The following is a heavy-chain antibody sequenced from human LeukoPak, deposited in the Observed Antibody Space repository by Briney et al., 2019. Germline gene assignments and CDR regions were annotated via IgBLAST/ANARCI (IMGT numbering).Heavy chain of an antibody. CDR3: ARANYWYYYMDV. J-gene: IGHJ6*03. CDR2: IYYSGST. D-gene: IGHD2-8*02. Sequence: SETLSLTCAVSGGSITSSSYYWVWIRQPPGKGLELIGNIYYSGSTHYNPSLRSRVNISVDTSKNQFSLKLSSVTAADTAVYYCARANYWYYYMDVWGQGTTVTVSS. CDR1: GGSITSSSYY. V-gene: IGHV4-39*07.